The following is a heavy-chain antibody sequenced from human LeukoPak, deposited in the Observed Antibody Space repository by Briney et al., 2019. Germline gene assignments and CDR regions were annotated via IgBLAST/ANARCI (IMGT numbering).Heavy chain of an antibody. CDR1: GYTFINYG. Sequence: EASVTVSCKASGYTFINYGVTWVRQAPGQGLEWMGWISAHNGNTNYPQKLQGRVTMTTDTSTSTAYMELRSLRSDDTAVYYCARDRHEGSGRVRRLTFDYWGQGTLVTVSS. J-gene: IGHJ4*02. CDR2: ISAHNGNT. CDR3: ARDRHEGSGRVRRLTFDY. D-gene: IGHD3-10*01. V-gene: IGHV1-18*01.